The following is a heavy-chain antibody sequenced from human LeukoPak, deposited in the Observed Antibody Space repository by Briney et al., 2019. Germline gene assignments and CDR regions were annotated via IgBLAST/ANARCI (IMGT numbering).Heavy chain of an antibody. CDR1: GFTFSSYS. J-gene: IGHJ4*02. Sequence: KPGGSLRLSCAASGFTFSSYSMNWVRQAPGKGLEWVSSISSSSSYIYYADSVKGRFTISRDNSKNTLSLQMNSLRAEDTAVYYCASSPSTLITFYLWGQGTLVTVSS. V-gene: IGHV3-21*04. CDR3: ASSPSTLITFYL. D-gene: IGHD3-16*01. CDR2: ISSSSSYI.